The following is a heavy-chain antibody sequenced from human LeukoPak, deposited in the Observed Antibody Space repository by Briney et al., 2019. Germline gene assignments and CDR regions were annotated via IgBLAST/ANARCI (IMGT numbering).Heavy chain of an antibody. CDR2: ISSNGGST. V-gene: IGHV3-64D*06. D-gene: IGHD2-15*01. J-gene: IGHJ4*02. CDR1: GFTFSSYA. Sequence: GGSLRLSCSASGFTFSSYAMHWVRQAPGKGLVYVSAISSNGGSTYYADSVKGRFTISRDNSKNTLYLQMSSLRAEDTAVYYCVKDRNIVVVVAATLLLDYWGQGTRVTVSS. CDR3: VKDRNIVVVVAATLLLDY.